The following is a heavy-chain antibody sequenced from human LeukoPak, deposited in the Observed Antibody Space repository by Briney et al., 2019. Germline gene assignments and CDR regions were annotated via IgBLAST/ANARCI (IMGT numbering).Heavy chain of an antibody. CDR1: GFPITSGSDFY. CDR3: ARVNMVVSRPEGFFDL. V-gene: IGHV4-38-2*01. D-gene: IGHD4/OR15-4a*01. J-gene: IGHJ2*01. CDR2: FSRDAVT. Sequence: SETLSLTCAVSGFPITSGSDFYCGWIRQPPEKGLEWIGHFSRDAVTYYSPSLESRVTISSDTSKNHFSLRLTSVTAADSAVYYCARVNMVVSRPEGFFDLWGRGTLVTVSS.